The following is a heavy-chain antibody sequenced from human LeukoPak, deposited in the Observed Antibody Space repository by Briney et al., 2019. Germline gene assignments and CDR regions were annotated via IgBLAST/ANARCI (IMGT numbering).Heavy chain of an antibody. CDR3: ARRDAGLLWFGELSTHGFDY. D-gene: IGHD3-10*01. J-gene: IGHJ4*02. CDR2: IYYSGST. V-gene: IGHV4-39*07. CDR1: GGSISSSSYY. Sequence: SETLSLTCTVSGGSISSSSYYWGWIRQPPGKGPEWIGSIYYSGSTYYNPSLKSRVTISVDTSKNQFSLKLSSVTAADTAVYYCARRDAGLLWFGELSTHGFDYWGQGTLVTVSS.